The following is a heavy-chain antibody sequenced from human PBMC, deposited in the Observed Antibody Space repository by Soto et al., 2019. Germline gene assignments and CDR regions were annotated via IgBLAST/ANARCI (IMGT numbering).Heavy chain of an antibody. CDR1: GDYIHVGGYY. CDR2: IYYTGKT. J-gene: IGHJ5*02. Sequence: PSETLSLTCSVSGDYIHVGGYYWTWIRRRPGKGLEWMGYIYYTGKTYYNPSLESRLTMSVDRSKNQFSLRLTSVTAADTAVYFCGRDLTSNANCIDPWGQGTLVTVS. CDR3: GRDLTSNANCIDP. V-gene: IGHV4-30-4*01. D-gene: IGHD2-2*01.